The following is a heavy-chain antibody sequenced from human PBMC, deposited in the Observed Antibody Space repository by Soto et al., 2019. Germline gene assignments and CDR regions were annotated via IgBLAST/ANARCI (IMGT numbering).Heavy chain of an antibody. J-gene: IGHJ3*02. CDR3: ARDQRYWVGAFDI. Sequence: GGSLRLSCAASGFTFSSYWMSWVRQAPGKGLEWVANIKQDGSEKYYVDSVKGRFTISRDNAKNSLYLQMNSLRAEDTALYYCARDQRYWVGAFDIWGQGTMVTVSS. CDR2: IKQDGSEK. CDR1: GFTFSSYW. V-gene: IGHV3-7*01. D-gene: IGHD2-8*02.